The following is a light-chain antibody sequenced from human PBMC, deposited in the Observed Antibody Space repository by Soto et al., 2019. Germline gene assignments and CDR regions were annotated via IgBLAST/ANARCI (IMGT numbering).Light chain of an antibody. CDR3: SSYAGSNKLV. V-gene: IGLV2-8*01. J-gene: IGLJ2*01. Sequence: QSVLTQPPSASGSPGQSVTISCTGTSSDVGGYNSLSWYQQRPGKAPRLMLYDVTKWPSGVPERFSGSKSGNTASLTVAGLQDEDEADYYCSSYAGSNKLVFGGGTKLTVL. CDR2: DVT. CDR1: SSDVGGYNS.